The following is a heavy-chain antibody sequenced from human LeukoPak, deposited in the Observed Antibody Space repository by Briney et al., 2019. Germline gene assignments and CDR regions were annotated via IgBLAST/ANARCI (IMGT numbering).Heavy chain of an antibody. CDR2: ISYDGSNK. V-gene: IGHV3-30*03. CDR1: GFTFSSYG. D-gene: IGHD3-10*01. J-gene: IGHJ6*02. CDR3: ASAFGGLTYYYYGMDV. Sequence: PGGSLRLSCAASGFTFSSYGMHWVRQAPGKGLEWVAVISYDGSNKYYADSVKGRFTISRDNSKNTLYLQMNSLRAEDTAVYYCASAFGGLTYYYYGMDVWGQGTTVTVSS.